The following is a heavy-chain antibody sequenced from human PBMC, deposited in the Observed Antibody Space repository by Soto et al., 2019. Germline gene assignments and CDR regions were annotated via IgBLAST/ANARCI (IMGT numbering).Heavy chain of an antibody. CDR3: GRGIDYGNYAIDY. J-gene: IGHJ4*02. D-gene: IGHD4-17*01. CDR1: GFNFINTG. Sequence: PGGSLRLSCAASGFNFINTGMHWVRQAPGKGLEWVAVIWYDGSNVFYADSVKGRFTISRDNSKNTLFLQMNSLRGEDTAVYYCGRGIDYGNYAIDYWGQGTLVTVSS. V-gene: IGHV3-33*01. CDR2: IWYDGSNV.